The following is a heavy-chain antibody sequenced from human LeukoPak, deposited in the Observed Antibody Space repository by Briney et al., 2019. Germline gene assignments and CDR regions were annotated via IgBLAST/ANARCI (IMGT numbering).Heavy chain of an antibody. D-gene: IGHD3-22*01. Sequence: ASVKVSCKASGYTFTGYYMRWVRQAPGQGLEWMGWINPNSGGTNYAQKFQGRVTMTRDTSISTAYMELSRLRSDDTAVYYCARFSAYYDSSGYSSDYWGQGTLVTVSS. V-gene: IGHV1-2*02. CDR1: GYTFTGYY. J-gene: IGHJ4*02. CDR2: INPNSGGT. CDR3: ARFSAYYDSSGYSSDY.